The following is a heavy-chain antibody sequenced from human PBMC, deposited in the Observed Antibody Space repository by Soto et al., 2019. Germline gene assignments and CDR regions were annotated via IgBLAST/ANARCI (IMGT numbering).Heavy chain of an antibody. Sequence: EVQLVESGGGLVKPGGSLRLSCAASGFTFSSYSMNWVRQAPGKGLEWVSSISSSSSYICYADSVKGRFTISRDNAKNSLYLQMNSLRAEDTAVYYCARTGYSSSRHGMDVWGQGTTVTVSS. CDR1: GFTFSSYS. D-gene: IGHD6-13*01. CDR3: ARTGYSSSRHGMDV. CDR2: ISSSSSYI. J-gene: IGHJ6*02. V-gene: IGHV3-21*01.